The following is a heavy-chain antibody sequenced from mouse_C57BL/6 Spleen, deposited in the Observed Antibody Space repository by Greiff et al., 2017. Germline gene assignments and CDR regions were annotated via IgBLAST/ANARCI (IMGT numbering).Heavy chain of an antibody. D-gene: IGHD1-1*01. V-gene: IGHV1-82*01. CDR3: ARSGDYGSSLDY. CDR1: GYAISSSW. CDR2: IYPGDGDT. J-gene: IGHJ2*01. Sequence: QVQLQQSGPELVKPGASVKISCKASGYAISSSWMNWVKQRPGKGLEWIGRIYPGDGDTKYNGKFKGKATLTADKSSSTAYMQLSSLTSEDSAVYVWARSGDYGSSLDYWGQGTTLTVSS.